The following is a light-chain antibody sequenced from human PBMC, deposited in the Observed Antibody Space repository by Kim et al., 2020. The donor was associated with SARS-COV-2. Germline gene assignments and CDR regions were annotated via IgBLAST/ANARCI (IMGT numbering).Light chain of an antibody. CDR3: HHYGSSPDA. Sequence: EIVLTQSPDTLSLSPGEGATLSCRASQTIAGSYLAWYQQKPGQAPRLLIYGASSRATGIPDRFSGSGSGTDFTLTISRLEPEDFVVYYCHHYGSSPDAFGQGTTLEI. CDR2: GAS. J-gene: IGKJ2*01. CDR1: QTIAGSY. V-gene: IGKV3-20*01.